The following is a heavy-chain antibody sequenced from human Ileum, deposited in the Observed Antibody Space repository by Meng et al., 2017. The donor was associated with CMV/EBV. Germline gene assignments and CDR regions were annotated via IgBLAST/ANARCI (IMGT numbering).Heavy chain of an antibody. D-gene: IGHD2-2*01. Sequence: GGSLRLSCAGSGFSFSTYEMNWVRQAPGKGLEWVSSIGGSSDYTYYADSVKGRFTISRDNSRNTLYLQMNSLRAEDTAVYYCAASSTRGMYVDRIYWGQGTLVTVSS. CDR3: AASSTRGMYVDRIY. V-gene: IGHV3-23*01. CDR2: IGGSSDYT. CDR1: GFSFSTYE. J-gene: IGHJ4*02.